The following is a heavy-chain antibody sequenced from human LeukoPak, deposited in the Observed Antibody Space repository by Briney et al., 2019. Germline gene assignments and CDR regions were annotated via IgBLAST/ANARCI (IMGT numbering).Heavy chain of an antibody. J-gene: IGHJ4*02. CDR3: ARGYGSGRYYKRYFDY. Sequence: KTSETLSLTCAVYGGSFSGYYWSWIRQPPGKGLEWIGEINHSGSTNYNPSLKSRVTISVDTSKNQFSLKLSSVTAVDTAVYYCARGYGSGRYYKRYFDYWGQGTLVTVSS. CDR2: INHSGST. CDR1: GGSFSGYY. V-gene: IGHV4-34*01. D-gene: IGHD3-10*01.